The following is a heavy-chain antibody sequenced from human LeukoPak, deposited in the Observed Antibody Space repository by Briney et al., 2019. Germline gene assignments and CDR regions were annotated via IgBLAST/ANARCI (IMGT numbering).Heavy chain of an antibody. CDR1: GGSISSNSYF. Sequence: SGTLSLTCAVSGGSISSNSYFWGWLRQPPGKGLEWIGSIHYSGTTYYNSFLKSRVIISVDTSENQLSLKLSSVTAADTAVYYCARHGWNPAIAVIYGMDVWGQGTTVTVSS. J-gene: IGHJ6*02. D-gene: IGHD6-19*01. CDR3: ARHGWNPAIAVIYGMDV. V-gene: IGHV4-39*01. CDR2: IHYSGTT.